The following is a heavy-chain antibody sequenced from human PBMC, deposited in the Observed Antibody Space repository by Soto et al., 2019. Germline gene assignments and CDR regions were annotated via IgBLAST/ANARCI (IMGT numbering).Heavy chain of an antibody. CDR2: ISSSSTSI. D-gene: IGHD4-4*01. CDR1: GFTFSTYS. J-gene: IGHJ5*02. V-gene: IGHV3-21*01. Sequence: EVQLVESGGGLVQPGGSLRLSCAASGFTFSTYSMNWVRQAPGQGLEWVSSISSSSTSIYYADSLKGRFTISRDNAKNSLFLQMNSLRAEDTAVYYCARGSTVTSGGRWFDPWGRGTLVTVSS. CDR3: ARGSTVTSGGRWFDP.